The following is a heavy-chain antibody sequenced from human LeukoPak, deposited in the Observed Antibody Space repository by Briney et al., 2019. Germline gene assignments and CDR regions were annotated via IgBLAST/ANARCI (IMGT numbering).Heavy chain of an antibody. CDR1: GGPISSSDYY. J-gene: IGHJ6*03. Sequence: SETLSLTRSVSGGPISSSDYYWGWIRQPPGKGLEWIGRISYTGNTYYTPSLKSRVTISVDTSNSLFSLRLSSVTAGDTAVYYCARLTHSYYVDSSAYYPYYYMDVWGKGTTVTVSS. CDR2: ISYTGNT. V-gene: IGHV4-39*02. CDR3: ARLTHSYYVDSSAYYPYYYMDV. D-gene: IGHD3-22*01.